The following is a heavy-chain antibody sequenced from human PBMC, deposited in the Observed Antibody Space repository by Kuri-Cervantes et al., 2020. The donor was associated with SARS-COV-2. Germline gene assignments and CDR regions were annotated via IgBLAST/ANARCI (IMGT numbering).Heavy chain of an antibody. D-gene: IGHD3-3*01. CDR3: ARGDFTAGFY. CDR1: GYTFTSYG. Sequence: SVKVSCKASGYTFTSYGIIWVRQAPGQGLEWMGGIIPIFGTANYAQKFLGRVTITADESTSTAYMELRSLRSEDTAVYYCARGDFTAGFYWGQGTQVTVSS. CDR2: IIPIFGTA. V-gene: IGHV1-69*13. J-gene: IGHJ4*02.